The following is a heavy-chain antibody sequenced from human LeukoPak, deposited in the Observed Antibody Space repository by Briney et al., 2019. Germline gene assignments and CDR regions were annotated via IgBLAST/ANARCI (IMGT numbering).Heavy chain of an antibody. J-gene: IGHJ2*01. CDR2: IYSGGST. V-gene: IGHV3-53*01. D-gene: IGHD2-8*01. CDR1: GFTVSSNY. CDR3: AQAHGDWYFDL. Sequence: GGSLRLSCAASGFTVSSNYMSWVRQAPGKGLEWVSVIYSGGSTYYADSVEGRFTISRDNSKNTLYLQMNSLRAEDTAVYYCAQAHGDWYFDLWGRGTLVTVSS.